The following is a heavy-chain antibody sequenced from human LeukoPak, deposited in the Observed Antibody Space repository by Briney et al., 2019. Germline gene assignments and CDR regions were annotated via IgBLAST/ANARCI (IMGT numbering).Heavy chain of an antibody. Sequence: GGSLRLSCSASGFTFSSYRMNWVRQAPGKGLEWVAYISSSSSTIYYADSVKGRFTISRDNAKNSLYLQMNSLRAEDTAVYYCARGGLAYCGGDCYLDYWGQGTLVTVSS. CDR3: ARGGLAYCGGDCYLDY. CDR1: GFTFSSYR. V-gene: IGHV3-48*01. J-gene: IGHJ4*02. CDR2: ISSSSSTI. D-gene: IGHD2-21*02.